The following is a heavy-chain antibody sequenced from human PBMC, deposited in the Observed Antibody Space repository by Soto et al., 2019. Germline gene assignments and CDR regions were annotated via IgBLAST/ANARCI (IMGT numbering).Heavy chain of an antibody. V-gene: IGHV3-13*01. CDR3: ARGRGRMPVVS. Sequence: EVQLVESGGGLVQPGGSLRLSCAASGFTFSSYDMHWVRQATGKGLEWVSAIGTAGDTYYPGAVKGRFTISRENAKNYLYLQRDRLRAGDSAVYDCARGRGRMPVVSWGQGTLVTVSS. J-gene: IGHJ5*02. CDR2: IGTAGDT. CDR1: GFTFSSYD. D-gene: IGHD3-16*01.